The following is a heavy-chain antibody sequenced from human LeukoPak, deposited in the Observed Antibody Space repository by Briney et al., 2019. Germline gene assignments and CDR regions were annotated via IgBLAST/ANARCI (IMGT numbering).Heavy chain of an antibody. CDR3: VTAAGLGVYYFDY. Sequence: GSLRLSCAASGFTFSSYSMNWVRQAPGKGLEWGSSISSSSSYIYYADSVKGRFTISRDNAKNSLYLQMNSLRAEDTAVYYCVTAAGLGVYYFDYWGQGTLVTVSS. D-gene: IGHD6-13*01. CDR2: ISSSSSYI. CDR1: GFTFSSYS. V-gene: IGHV3-21*01. J-gene: IGHJ4*02.